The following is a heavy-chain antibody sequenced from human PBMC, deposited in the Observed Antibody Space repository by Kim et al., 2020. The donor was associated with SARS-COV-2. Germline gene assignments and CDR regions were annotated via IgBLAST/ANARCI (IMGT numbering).Heavy chain of an antibody. CDR1: GYTFTGYY. CDR3: ARGEYSSSWSRDYYYYGMDI. Sequence: ASVKVSCKASGYTFTGYYMHWVRQAPGQGLEWMGWINPNSGGTNYAQKFQGRVTMTRDTSISTAYMELSRLRSDDTAVYYCARGEYSSSWSRDYYYYGMDIWGQGTTVTVSS. J-gene: IGHJ6*02. CDR2: INPNSGGT. V-gene: IGHV1-2*02. D-gene: IGHD6-13*01.